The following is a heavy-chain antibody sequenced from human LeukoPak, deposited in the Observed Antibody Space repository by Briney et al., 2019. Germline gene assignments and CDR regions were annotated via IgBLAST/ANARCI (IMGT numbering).Heavy chain of an antibody. J-gene: IGHJ4*02. CDR2: IYTSGST. V-gene: IGHV4-61*02. CDR3: ARGGPYYDILTGYYIGHRRGYFDY. Sequence: SETLSLTCTVSGGSISSGSYYWSWIRQPAGKGLEWIGRIYTSGSTNYNPSLKSRVTISVDTSKNQFSLKLSSVTAADTAVYYCARGGPYYDILTGYYIGHRRGYFDYWGQGTLVTVSS. D-gene: IGHD3-9*01. CDR1: GGSISSGSYY.